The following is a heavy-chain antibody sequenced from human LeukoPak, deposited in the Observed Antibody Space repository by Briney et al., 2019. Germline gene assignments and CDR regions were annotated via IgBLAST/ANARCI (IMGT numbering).Heavy chain of an antibody. D-gene: IGHD4-23*01. V-gene: IGHV1-8*01. CDR1: GYTFRSYE. Sequence: ASVKVSCKASGYTFRSYEINWVRQAPGQGLEWVGWIHSNSGKTGYAQKFQGRVTMTRDISTETAFLELSSLKFDETGIFYCARGHYGGNRYFDIWGQGTLVTVSS. CDR3: ARGHYGGNRYFDI. J-gene: IGHJ4*02. CDR2: IHSNSGKT.